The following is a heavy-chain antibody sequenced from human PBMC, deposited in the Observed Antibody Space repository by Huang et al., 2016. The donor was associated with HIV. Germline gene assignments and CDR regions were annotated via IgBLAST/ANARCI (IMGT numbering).Heavy chain of an antibody. V-gene: IGHV4-4*07. CDR1: GDSIDSSY. J-gene: IGHJ4*02. D-gene: IGHD6-19*01. Sequence: QVQLQESGPGLVKPSATLSLTCTVSGDSIDSSYWTWLRPPAGKGLEWVGRISTSGSTNSNPSLESRLTMSVDTSKNQIALRLTSVTAADTALYYCARDSPSVAGTFDYWGQGALVTVSS. CDR2: ISTSGST. CDR3: ARDSPSVAGTFDY.